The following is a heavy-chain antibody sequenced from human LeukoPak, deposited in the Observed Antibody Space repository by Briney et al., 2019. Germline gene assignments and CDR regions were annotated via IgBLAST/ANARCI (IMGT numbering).Heavy chain of an antibody. CDR3: ARVSDTNGNYGFWSGYRNYYYYYYMDV. Sequence: ASVKVSCKASGYTFTSYYMHWVRQAPGQGLEWMGIINPSGGSTSYAQKLQGRVTMTTDTSTSTAYMELRSLRSDDTAVYYCARVSDTNGNYGFWSGYRNYYYYYYMDVWGKGTTVTVSS. V-gene: IGHV1-46*01. CDR1: GYTFTSYY. CDR2: INPSGGST. J-gene: IGHJ6*03. D-gene: IGHD3-3*01.